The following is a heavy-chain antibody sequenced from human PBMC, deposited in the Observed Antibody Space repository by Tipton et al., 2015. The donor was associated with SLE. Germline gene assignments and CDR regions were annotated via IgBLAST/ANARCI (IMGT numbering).Heavy chain of an antibody. J-gene: IGHJ3*02. D-gene: IGHD6-13*01. CDR3: ARDAKLVSIAAAGTFDI. V-gene: IGHV4-39*07. CDR2: IYHSGST. Sequence: TLSLTCTVSGGSISSSSYYWGWIRQPPGKGLEWIGSIYHSGSTYYNPSLKSRVTISVDTSKNQFSLKLSSVTAADTAVYYCARDAKLVSIAAAGTFDIWGQGTMVTVSS. CDR1: GGSISSSSYY.